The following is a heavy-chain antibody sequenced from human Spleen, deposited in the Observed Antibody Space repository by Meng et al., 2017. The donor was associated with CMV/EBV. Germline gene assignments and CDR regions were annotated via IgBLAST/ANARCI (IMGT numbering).Heavy chain of an antibody. J-gene: IGHJ4*02. CDR2: ISGSAYTA. CDR1: GFTFSTYA. Sequence: ASGFTFSTYAISWVRQAPGKGPEWVSGISGSAYTAYYADSVKGRFTSSRDNSKNTVYLQMNSLRVEDAAVYYCVKEEGSTSWYVFDYWGQGTLVTVSS. D-gene: IGHD2-2*01. V-gene: IGHV3-23*01. CDR3: VKEEGSTSWYVFDY.